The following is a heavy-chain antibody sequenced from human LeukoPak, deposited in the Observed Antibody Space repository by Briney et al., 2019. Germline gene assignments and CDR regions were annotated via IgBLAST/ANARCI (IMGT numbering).Heavy chain of an antibody. CDR3: ARGNRVGATL. D-gene: IGHD1-26*01. Sequence: GGSLRLSCAASGFTFDDYAMHWVRQAPGKGLEWVSGISWNSGSIGYADSVKGRFTISRDNAKNSLYLQMNSLRAEDTAVYYCARGNRVGATLWGQGTLVTVSS. J-gene: IGHJ4*02. CDR2: ISWNSGSI. V-gene: IGHV3-9*01. CDR1: GFTFDDYA.